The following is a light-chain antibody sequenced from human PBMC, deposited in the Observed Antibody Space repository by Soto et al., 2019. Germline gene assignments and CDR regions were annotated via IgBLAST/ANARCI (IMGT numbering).Light chain of an antibody. CDR2: LGS. V-gene: IGKV2-28*01. J-gene: IGKJ1*01. CDR1: QSLLHSNGYNY. Sequence: DIVMTQSPLSLPVTPGEPASISCRSSQSLLHSNGYNYLDWYLQKPGQSPQLLIYLGSNRASWVPDTFSGSGSGTDFTLKISRVEAEDVGVYYCMQALQTPPWTFGQGTKVDIK. CDR3: MQALQTPPWT.